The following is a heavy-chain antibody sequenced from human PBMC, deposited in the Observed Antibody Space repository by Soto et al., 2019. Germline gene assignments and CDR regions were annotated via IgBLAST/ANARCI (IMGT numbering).Heavy chain of an antibody. CDR2: ISGHSGST. CDR1: GFTFSSYA. J-gene: IGHJ3*02. V-gene: IGHV3-23*01. CDR3: AKDIVVVPAAGDAFDI. Sequence: GSLRLSCASSGFTFSSYAMSWVRQAPGKGLEWVSTISGHSGSTYYADSVKGRSTISRDNSKNTLSLQMNSLRAEDTAVYYCAKDIVVVPAAGDAFDIWGQGTMVTVSS. D-gene: IGHD2-2*01.